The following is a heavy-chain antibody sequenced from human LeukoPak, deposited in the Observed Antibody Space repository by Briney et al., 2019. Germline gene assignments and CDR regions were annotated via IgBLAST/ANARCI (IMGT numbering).Heavy chain of an antibody. J-gene: IGHJ4*02. Sequence: PGGSLRLSCAASGFTFSTYEMTWVRQSPGKGLEWVSYISSSGSTIYYADSVKGRFTISRDNAKNSLYLQMNSLRAEDTAVYYCARVEASGYDYGAFDYWGQGTLVTVSS. D-gene: IGHD5-12*01. CDR1: GFTFSTYE. V-gene: IGHV3-48*03. CDR3: ARVEASGYDYGAFDY. CDR2: ISSSGSTI.